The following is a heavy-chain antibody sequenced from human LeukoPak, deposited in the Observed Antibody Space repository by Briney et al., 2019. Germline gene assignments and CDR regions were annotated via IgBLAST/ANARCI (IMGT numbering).Heavy chain of an antibody. Sequence: ASVKVSCKASGYTFTSYYMRWVRQAPGQGLEWMGLINPTGGSTGYAQKFQGRVTMTRDMSTSTDYMELSSLRSEDTAIYYCARDNSVGDNAWWFDPWGQGTLVTVSS. CDR1: GYTFTSYY. CDR3: ARDNSVGDNAWWFDP. V-gene: IGHV1-46*01. D-gene: IGHD1-26*01. J-gene: IGHJ5*02. CDR2: INPTGGST.